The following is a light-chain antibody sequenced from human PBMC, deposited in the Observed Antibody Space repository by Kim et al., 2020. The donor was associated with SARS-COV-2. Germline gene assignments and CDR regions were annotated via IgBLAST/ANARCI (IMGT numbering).Light chain of an antibody. CDR3: QQYHDWHRLT. J-gene: IGKJ4*01. Sequence: EIVMTQSPATLSVSPGERATLSCRASQSVSNNLAWYQQKPGQAPGLLIYGASTRATGIPARFSGSGSGTEFTLTVSSLQSEDFAVYYFQQYHDWHRLTFGGGTKVDIK. CDR2: GAS. V-gene: IGKV3-15*01. CDR1: QSVSNN.